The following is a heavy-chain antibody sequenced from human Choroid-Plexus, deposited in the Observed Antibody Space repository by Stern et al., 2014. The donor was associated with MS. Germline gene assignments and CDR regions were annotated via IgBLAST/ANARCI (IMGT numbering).Heavy chain of an antibody. CDR3: ARDRPWLTYYFDY. Sequence: QVQLVQSGGGVVQPGRPLRLSCIGSGFIFSSFGMHWVRQAPGKGLEWVAFISYDGTTKDYADSVKGRFTISRDNSTNTLWLQMSRLRPEDTAVYYCARDRPWLTYYFDYWGQGSLVTVSS. V-gene: IGHV3-30*03. CDR1: GFIFSSFG. CDR2: ISYDGTTK. J-gene: IGHJ4*02. D-gene: IGHD3-9*01.